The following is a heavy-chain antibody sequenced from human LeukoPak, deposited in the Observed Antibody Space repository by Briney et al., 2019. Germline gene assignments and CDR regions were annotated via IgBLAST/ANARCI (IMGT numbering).Heavy chain of an antibody. V-gene: IGHV3-49*04. J-gene: IGHJ4*02. Sequence: GGSLRLSCIASGFTFCDYAMTWVRQAPGKGLEWVGFIKSKVYGGTPESAASVKGRFTISRDDSKGIAYLQMNSLKTEDTAVYYCTRDQTPYYWGQGTLVTVSS. CDR2: IKSKVYGGTP. CDR3: TRDQTPYY. CDR1: GFTFCDYA.